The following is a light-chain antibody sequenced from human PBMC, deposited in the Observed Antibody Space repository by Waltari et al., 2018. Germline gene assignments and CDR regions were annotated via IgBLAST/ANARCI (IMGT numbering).Light chain of an antibody. CDR2: EVI. Sequence: QSALTQPASVSGTPGQSITISCTGTNSDVGNYNLVSWYQHHPGEAPKLMICEVIKRPAGVSNRSSGSKSGNPASRTISGLQAEDEADYYCCSYAGSGTYVFGTGTKVTVL. V-gene: IGLV2-23*02. CDR1: NSDVGNYNL. J-gene: IGLJ1*01. CDR3: CSYAGSGTYV.